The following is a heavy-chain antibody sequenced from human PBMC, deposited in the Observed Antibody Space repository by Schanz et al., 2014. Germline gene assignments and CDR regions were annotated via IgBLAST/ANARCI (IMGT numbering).Heavy chain of an antibody. Sequence: QVQLQESGPGLVKPSETLSLTCTVSGGSVSTYKWGWIRQPPGKGLEYIGLISYGGLSDYNPSLKSRVTISLDTSKNQFSLNLNSVTAADTAVYYCARQHLTTGYDFGNYYYYYPMDVWGQGTTVTVSS. CDR3: ARQHLTTGYDFGNYYYYYPMDV. D-gene: IGHD5-12*01. CDR2: ISYGGLS. CDR1: GGSVSTYK. V-gene: IGHV4-59*02. J-gene: IGHJ6*02.